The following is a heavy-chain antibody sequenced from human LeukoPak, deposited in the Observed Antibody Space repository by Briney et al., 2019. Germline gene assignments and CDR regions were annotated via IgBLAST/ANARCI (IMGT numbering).Heavy chain of an antibody. CDR1: GLTFSNYN. Sequence: GGSLRLSCVASGLTFSNYNMHWVRQAPGKGLEWVAVISYDGSNKYYADSVKGRFTISRDNSKNTLYLQMNSLRAEDTAVYYCARDREYSSSWYGGALDYWGQGTLVTVSS. V-gene: IGHV3-30*19. D-gene: IGHD6-13*01. CDR2: ISYDGSNK. J-gene: IGHJ4*02. CDR3: ARDREYSSSWYGGALDY.